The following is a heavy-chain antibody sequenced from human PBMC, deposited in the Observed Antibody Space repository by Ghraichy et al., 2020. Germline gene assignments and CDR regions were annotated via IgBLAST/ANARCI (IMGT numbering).Heavy chain of an antibody. CDR1: GGTFSSYT. V-gene: IGHV1-69*02. CDR2: IIPILGIA. J-gene: IGHJ4*02. Sequence: SVKVSCKASGGTFSSYTISWVRQAPGQGLEWMGRIIPILGIANYAQKFQGRVTITADKSTSTAYMELSSLRSEDTAVYYCARGIVGYDILTGYQPQFDYWGQGTLVTVSS. D-gene: IGHD3-9*01. CDR3: ARGIVGYDILTGYQPQFDY.